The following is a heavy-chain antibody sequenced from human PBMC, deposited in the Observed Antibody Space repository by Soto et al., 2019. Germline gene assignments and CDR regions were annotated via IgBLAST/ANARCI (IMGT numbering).Heavy chain of an antibody. CDR1: GHTFTGHY. V-gene: IGHV1-2*04. CDR2: INPISGYT. Sequence: QVQLVQSGAEVKKPGASLKVSCKASGHTFTGHYLHWVRQAPGQRLEWMGFINPISGYTYYAQRFQGWVNMTRDTSVSTVYMELTRLTSDDTAIYYCARQRDDTGSYFAYWGQGTLVTVSS. J-gene: IGHJ4*02. D-gene: IGHD1-26*01. CDR3: ARQRDDTGSYFAY.